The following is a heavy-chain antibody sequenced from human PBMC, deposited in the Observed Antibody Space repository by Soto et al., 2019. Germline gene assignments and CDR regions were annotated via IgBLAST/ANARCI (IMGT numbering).Heavy chain of an antibody. CDR3: ARGSLISQQLNWFDP. Sequence: NPSETLSLTCTVSGGSISSYYWSWIRQPPGKGLEWIGYLYYSGSTNYNPSLKSRVTISVDTSKNQFSLKLSSVTAADTAVYYCARGSLISQQLNWFDPWGQGTLVTVSS. V-gene: IGHV4-59*01. J-gene: IGHJ5*02. D-gene: IGHD6-13*01. CDR1: GGSISSYY. CDR2: LYYSGST.